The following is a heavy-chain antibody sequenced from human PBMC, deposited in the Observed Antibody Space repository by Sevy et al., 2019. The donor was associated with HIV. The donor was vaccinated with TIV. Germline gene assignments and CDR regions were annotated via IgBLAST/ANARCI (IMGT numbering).Heavy chain of an antibody. D-gene: IGHD2-2*02. CDR3: AKDWGCSSTSSYKYGWFDP. Sequence: GGSLRLSCAASGFTFSSYAMSWVRQAPGKGLEWVSAISGSGGSTYYADSAKGRFTITRDNSKNTLYLQMNSLRTEDTAVYYCAKDWGCSSTSSYKYGWFDPWGQGTLVTVSS. V-gene: IGHV3-23*01. CDR2: ISGSGGST. CDR1: GFTFSSYA. J-gene: IGHJ5*02.